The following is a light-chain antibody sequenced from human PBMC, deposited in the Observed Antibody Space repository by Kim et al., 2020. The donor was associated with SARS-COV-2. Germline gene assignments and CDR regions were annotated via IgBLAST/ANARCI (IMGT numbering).Light chain of an antibody. Sequence: ASVGDRVTITCRASQSISSYLNWYQQKPGKAPKLLIYAASSLQSGVPSRFSGSGSGTDYTLTISSLQPEDFATYYCQQSYSTPITFGQGTRLEIK. CDR3: QQSYSTPIT. CDR2: AAS. CDR1: QSISSY. J-gene: IGKJ5*01. V-gene: IGKV1-39*01.